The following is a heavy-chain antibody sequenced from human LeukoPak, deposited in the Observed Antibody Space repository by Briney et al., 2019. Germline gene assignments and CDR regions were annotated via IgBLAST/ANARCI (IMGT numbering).Heavy chain of an antibody. CDR3: ARSWSYDFWSGFDY. V-gene: IGHV1-69*02. J-gene: IGHJ4*02. CDR1: GGTFSSYT. CDR2: IIPILGIA. D-gene: IGHD3-3*01. Sequence: SVKVSCKASGGTFSSYTISWVRQAPGQGLEWMGRIIPILGIANYAQKFQGRVTITADKSTSTAYMELSSLRSEDTAVYYCARSWSYDFWSGFDYWGQGTLVTVSS.